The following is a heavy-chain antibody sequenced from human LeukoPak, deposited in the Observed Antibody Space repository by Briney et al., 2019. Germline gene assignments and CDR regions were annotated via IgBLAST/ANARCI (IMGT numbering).Heavy chain of an antibody. D-gene: IGHD1/OR15-1a*01. CDR3: ARASTDNWYNYFDL. V-gene: IGHV3-66*01. CDR1: GSSVTTSY. CDR2: IYSGGST. J-gene: IGHJ4*02. Sequence: GGSLRLCCAASGSSVTTSYLSWVRQAPGKGLEWVSLIYSGGSTYYADSVKGRFSISRDKSKNTLYLQINSLRADDTAVYYCARASTDNWYNYFDLWGQGTLVTVSS.